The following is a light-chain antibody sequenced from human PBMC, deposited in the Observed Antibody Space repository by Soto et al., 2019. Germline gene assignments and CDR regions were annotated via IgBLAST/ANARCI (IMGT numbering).Light chain of an antibody. Sequence: DIQMTQSPSSLSASVGDRVTITCQASQDITNSLNWYQQKPGQAPKLLIYDASNLETGVPSRFSGSGSGTDFTFTISSLQAEDIATYYCQQYDNVLFTFGPGTKVNIK. CDR2: DAS. V-gene: IGKV1-33*01. CDR3: QQYDNVLFT. CDR1: QDITNS. J-gene: IGKJ3*01.